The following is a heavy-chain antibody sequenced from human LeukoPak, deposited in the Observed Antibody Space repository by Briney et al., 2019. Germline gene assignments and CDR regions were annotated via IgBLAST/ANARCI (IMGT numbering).Heavy chain of an antibody. Sequence: PGGSLRLSCAASGFTFNTYTMNWVRQAPGKGLEWVWAITARGDGTYYADLVKGRFTISRDNSKNTLYLQMNSLRAEDSAAYYCAKGTERYREVSSFDFWGQGTLVTVSS. CDR1: GFTFNTYT. V-gene: IGHV3-23*01. CDR2: ITARGDGT. D-gene: IGHD3-10*01. J-gene: IGHJ4*02. CDR3: AKGTERYREVSSFDF.